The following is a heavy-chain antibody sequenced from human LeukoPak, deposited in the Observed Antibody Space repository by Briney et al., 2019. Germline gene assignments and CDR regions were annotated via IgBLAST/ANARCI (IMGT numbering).Heavy chain of an antibody. CDR2: ISTGSSYI. Sequence: GGSLRLSCAASGFTFSSYSMNWIRQAPGKGLEWVSSISTGSSYIYYADSVRGRFTISRDNAKNSLYLQMNSLRAEDTAVYYCARGAIVASGYFDYWGQGTLVTVSS. J-gene: IGHJ4*02. V-gene: IGHV3-21*01. CDR1: GFTFSSYS. D-gene: IGHD2-21*01. CDR3: ARGAIVASGYFDY.